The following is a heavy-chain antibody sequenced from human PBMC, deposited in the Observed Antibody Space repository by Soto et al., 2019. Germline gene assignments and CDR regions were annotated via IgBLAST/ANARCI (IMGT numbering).Heavy chain of an antibody. V-gene: IGHV1-69*04. J-gene: IGHJ3*02. CDR2: IIPILGIA. CDR1: GGTFSSYT. D-gene: IGHD1-26*01. Sequence: SVKVSCKASGGTFSSYTISWVRQAPGQGLEWMGRIIPILGIANYAQKFQGRVTITADKSTSTAYMELSSLRSEDTAVYYCARDYPGLYSGNPQGAFDIWGQGTLLT. CDR3: ARDYPGLYSGNPQGAFDI.